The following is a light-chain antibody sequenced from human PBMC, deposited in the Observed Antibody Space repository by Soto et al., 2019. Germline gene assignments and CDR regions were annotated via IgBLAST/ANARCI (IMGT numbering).Light chain of an antibody. Sequence: QPVLTQSSSASASLGSSVKLTCTLSSGHSSYIIALHQQQPGKAPRYLMKLEGSGSHNKGTGVPDRFSGSSSGADRYLTISNLQFEDEADYYCETWDSNTRVFGGGTKLTVL. CDR1: SGHSSYI. V-gene: IGLV4-60*02. CDR2: LEGSGSH. CDR3: ETWDSNTRV. J-gene: IGLJ3*02.